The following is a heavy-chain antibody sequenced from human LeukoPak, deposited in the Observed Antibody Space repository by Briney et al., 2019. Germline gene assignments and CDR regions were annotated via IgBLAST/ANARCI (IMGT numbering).Heavy chain of an antibody. V-gene: IGHV3-30*04. CDR3: ARDRHDYVWGSYRYFGY. D-gene: IGHD3-16*02. Sequence: PGRSLRLSCAASGFTFSSYAMHWVRQAPGKGLEWVAVISYDGSNKYYADSVKGRFTISRDNSKNTLYLQMNSLRAEDTAVYYCARDRHDYVWGSYRYFGYWGQGTLVTVSS. CDR2: ISYDGSNK. J-gene: IGHJ4*02. CDR1: GFTFSSYA.